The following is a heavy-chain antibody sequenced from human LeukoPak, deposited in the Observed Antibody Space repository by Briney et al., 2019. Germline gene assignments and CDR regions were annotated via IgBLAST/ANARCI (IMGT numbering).Heavy chain of an antibody. Sequence: PGGSLRLSCAASGFTFSSYEMNWVRQAPGKGLEWVSYISSSGSTIYYADSVKGRFTISRDNAKNSLYLQMNSLRAEDTAVYYCARDARRISSGSYAHYYYMDVWGKGTTVTISS. CDR2: ISSSGSTI. J-gene: IGHJ6*03. CDR3: ARDARRISSGSYAHYYYMDV. CDR1: GFTFSSYE. D-gene: IGHD3-10*01. V-gene: IGHV3-48*03.